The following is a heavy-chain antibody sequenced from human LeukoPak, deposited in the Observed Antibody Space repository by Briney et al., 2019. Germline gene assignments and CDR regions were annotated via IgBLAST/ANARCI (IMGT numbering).Heavy chain of an antibody. D-gene: IGHD4-17*01. J-gene: IGHJ6*02. V-gene: IGHV4-59*08. CDR2: IYYSGST. CDR1: GGSFSGYY. Sequence: SETLSLTCAVYGGSFSGYYWSWIRQPPGKGLEWIGYIYYSGSTNYNPSLKSRVTISVDTSKNQFSLKLSSVTAADTAVYYCARLDYGDYVGYYYYGMDVWGQGTTVTVSS. CDR3: ARLDYGDYVGYYYYGMDV.